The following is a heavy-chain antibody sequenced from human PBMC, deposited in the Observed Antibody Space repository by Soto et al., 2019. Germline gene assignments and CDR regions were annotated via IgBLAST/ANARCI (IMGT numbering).Heavy chain of an antibody. CDR3: ARGNGDLHFDS. J-gene: IGHJ4*02. CDR2: FYYSGST. D-gene: IGHD7-27*01. V-gene: IGHV4-59*13. Sequence: QVQLQESGPGLVKPSETLSLSCTVSGASINTYYWGWIRQPPGKGLECVGYFYYSGSTIYNPSLRGRVTTSVDTSKNQFSLKLNSVIAADTAVYYCARGNGDLHFDSWSQGTLVVVSS. CDR1: GASINTYY.